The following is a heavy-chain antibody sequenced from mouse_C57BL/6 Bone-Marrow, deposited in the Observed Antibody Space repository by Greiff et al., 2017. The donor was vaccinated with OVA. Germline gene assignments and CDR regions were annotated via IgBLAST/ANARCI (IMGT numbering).Heavy chain of an antibody. D-gene: IGHD1-1*01. CDR2: INPNNGGT. CDR3: ARRYYGSSLYAMDY. Sequence: EVQLQQSGPELVKPGASVKIPCKASGYTFTDYNMDWVKQSPGKSLEWIGDINPNNGGTIYNQKFKGKATLTVDKSSSTAYMELRSLTSEDTAVYYCARRYYGSSLYAMDYWGQGTSVTVSS. V-gene: IGHV1-18*01. J-gene: IGHJ4*01. CDR1: GYTFTDYN.